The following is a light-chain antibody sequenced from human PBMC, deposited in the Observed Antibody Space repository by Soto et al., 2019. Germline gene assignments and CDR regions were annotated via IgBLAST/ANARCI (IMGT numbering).Light chain of an antibody. Sequence: EIVLTQSPGTLSLSPGERATLSCRASQSVSSSYLAWYQQKPGQAPRLLIYGASSRATGIPDRFSGSGSGTDFTLTISRLEPEDFAVYYCQQYGRSPPYPFRQGTKLEIK. V-gene: IGKV3-20*01. J-gene: IGKJ2*01. CDR1: QSVSSSY. CDR2: GAS. CDR3: QQYGRSPPYP.